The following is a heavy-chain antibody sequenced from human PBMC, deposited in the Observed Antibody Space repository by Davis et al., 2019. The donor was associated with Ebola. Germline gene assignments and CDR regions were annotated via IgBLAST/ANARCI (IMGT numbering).Heavy chain of an antibody. CDR2: IYYSGST. Sequence: MPGGSLRLSCTVSGGSISSSSYYWGWIRQPPGKGLEWIGNIYYSGSTYYNPSLKSRITISVDTSKNQFSLRLNSVTAADTAVYYCARGHTYGSMVYGLDVWGQGTTVTVSS. J-gene: IGHJ6*02. CDR1: GGSISSSSYY. CDR3: ARGHTYGSMVYGLDV. D-gene: IGHD5-18*01. V-gene: IGHV4-39*01.